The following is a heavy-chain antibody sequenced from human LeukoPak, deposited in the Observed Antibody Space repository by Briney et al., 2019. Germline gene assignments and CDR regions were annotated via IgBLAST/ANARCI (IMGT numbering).Heavy chain of an antibody. D-gene: IGHD3-16*01. CDR3: VCLGLGGLSLD. Sequence: PGGSLRLSCAASGFTFSNAWMSWVRQTPGKGLEWVSGISHSGATTYYADSVKGRFTISRDNSKNTLYLQMNSLRVEDTAVYYCVCLGLGGLSLDWGQGTLVTVSS. J-gene: IGHJ4*02. V-gene: IGHV3-23*01. CDR1: GFTFSNAW. CDR2: ISHSGATT.